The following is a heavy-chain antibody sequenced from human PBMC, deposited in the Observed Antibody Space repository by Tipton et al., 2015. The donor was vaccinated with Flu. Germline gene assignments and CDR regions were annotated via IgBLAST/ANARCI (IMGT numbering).Heavy chain of an antibody. CDR1: GGSCSSYY. V-gene: IGHV4-4*07. D-gene: IGHD2-21*01. CDR2: IYTSGST. J-gene: IGHJ4*02. Sequence: LRLSCTVSGGSCSSYYWSWIRQPAGKGLEWIGRIYTSGSTNYNPSLKSRVTISVDTSKNQFSLKLSSVTAADTAVYYCARDYGGHIYYWGQGTLVTVSS. CDR3: ARDYGGHIYY.